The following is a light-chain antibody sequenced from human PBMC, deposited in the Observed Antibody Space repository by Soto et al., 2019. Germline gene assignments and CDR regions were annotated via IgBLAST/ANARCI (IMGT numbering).Light chain of an antibody. CDR3: QQYNDWPYT. CDR2: GTS. CDR1: QSISID. Sequence: EIVVTQSPATLSVSPGDRATLSCRASQSISIDLAWYQQKPGQAPRLLIYGTSTRATGVPARFSGIGSGTEFTLAISSLQSEDFAIYYCQQYNDWPYTFGQGTKLEIK. J-gene: IGKJ2*01. V-gene: IGKV3-15*01.